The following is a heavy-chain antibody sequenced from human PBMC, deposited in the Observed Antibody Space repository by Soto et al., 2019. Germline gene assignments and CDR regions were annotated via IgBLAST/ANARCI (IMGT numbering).Heavy chain of an antibody. J-gene: IGHJ6*02. V-gene: IGHV3-15*01. CDR3: TTSTVGEYYYYYGMDV. D-gene: IGHD3-16*01. CDR2: IKSKTDGGTT. CDR1: GFTFSNAW. Sequence: GSLRLSCAASGFTFSNAWMSWVRQAPGKGLEWVGRIKSKTDGGTTDYAAPVKGRLTISRDDSKNTLYLQMNSLKTEDTAVYYCTTSTVGEYYYYYGMDVWGQGTTVTVSS.